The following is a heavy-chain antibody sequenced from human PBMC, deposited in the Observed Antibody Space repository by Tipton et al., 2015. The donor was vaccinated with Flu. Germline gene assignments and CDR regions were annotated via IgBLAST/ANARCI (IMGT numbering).Heavy chain of an antibody. J-gene: IGHJ4*02. Sequence: QSGAEVKKPGESLKISCKGSGYNFNTYWIGWVRQMPGKGLEWVGIIYPGDSDTRYGPSFQGRVSISADKSISTAYLQWNSLKASDTGIYYCARQGWLSLRGATDYWGQGTLVTVSS. CDR2: IYPGDSDT. CDR1: GYNFNTYW. CDR3: ARQGWLSLRGATDY. D-gene: IGHD5-12*01. V-gene: IGHV5-51*01.